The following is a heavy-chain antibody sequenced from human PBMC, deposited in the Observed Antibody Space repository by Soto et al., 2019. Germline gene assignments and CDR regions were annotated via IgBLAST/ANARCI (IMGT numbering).Heavy chain of an antibody. CDR1: GFTFSGYA. V-gene: IGHV3-21*02. J-gene: IGHJ4*02. D-gene: IGHD1-26*01. Sequence: EVQLVESGGGLVKPGGSLRLSCAASGFTFSGYAMNWVRQAPGVGLEWVSFISSSSNTIYYADSVRGRVTSSRHNAKNSLYLQINRWRVEDTAVYYCARDARGATYNWGQGTLVPVSS. CDR2: ISSSSNTI. CDR3: ARDARGATYN.